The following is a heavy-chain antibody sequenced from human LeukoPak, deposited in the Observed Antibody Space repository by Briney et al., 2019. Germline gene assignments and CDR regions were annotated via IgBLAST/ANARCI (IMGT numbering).Heavy chain of an antibody. V-gene: IGHV3-23*01. CDR1: GFTFSSYA. CDR2: ISGSGGST. Sequence: GGSLRLSCAASGFTFSSYAMSWVRQAPGKGLEWVSAISGSGGSTYYADSVKGRFTISRDNSKNTLHLQMNSLRAEDTAVYYCAKSDYYYYYGMDVWGQGTTVTVSS. CDR3: AKSDYYYYYGMDV. J-gene: IGHJ6*02.